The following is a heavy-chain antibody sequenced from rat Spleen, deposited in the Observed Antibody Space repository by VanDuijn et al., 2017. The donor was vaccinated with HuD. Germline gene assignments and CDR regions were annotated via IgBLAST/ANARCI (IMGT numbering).Heavy chain of an antibody. D-gene: IGHD1-6*01. Sequence: EVQLQESGPGLVKPSQSLSLTCSVTGYSITSSYRWNWIRKFPGNKLEWMGYINSAGSTNYNPSLKSRTSITRDTSKNQVFLQVNSVTTEDTATYYCARAYYGYWFFDFWGPGTMVTVSS. CDR3: ARAYYGYWFFDF. CDR1: GYSITSSYR. V-gene: IGHV3-3*01. J-gene: IGHJ1*01. CDR2: INSAGST.